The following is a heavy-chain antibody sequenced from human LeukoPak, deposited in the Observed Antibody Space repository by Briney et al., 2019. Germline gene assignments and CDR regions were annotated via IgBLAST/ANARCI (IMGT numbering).Heavy chain of an antibody. J-gene: IGHJ6*04. CDR3: ARSRSGTYYNADV. D-gene: IGHD3-10*01. Sequence: PGGSLRLSCVTSGFTFSSYGMHWVRQVPGKGLEWVAVISHDARSNYHVDSVKGRFTISRDNSLFLQMNSLRAEDTAVYYCARSRSGTYYNADVWGKGTTVTISS. V-gene: IGHV3-30*03. CDR2: ISHDARSN. CDR1: GFTFSSYG.